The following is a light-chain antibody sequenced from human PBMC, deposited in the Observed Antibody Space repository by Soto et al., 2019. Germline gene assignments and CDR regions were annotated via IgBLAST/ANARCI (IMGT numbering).Light chain of an antibody. J-gene: IGKJ5*01. Sequence: EIVMTQSPATLSVSPGEGATLSCRASQSVSTHLAWYQQIPGQAPRLLIYGTSTRAAGIPDRFSGRGSGTEFTFTISRLQSEDFAVYHCQKYHDWPITCGQGTRLEIK. CDR2: GTS. CDR3: QKYHDWPIT. V-gene: IGKV3-15*01. CDR1: QSVSTH.